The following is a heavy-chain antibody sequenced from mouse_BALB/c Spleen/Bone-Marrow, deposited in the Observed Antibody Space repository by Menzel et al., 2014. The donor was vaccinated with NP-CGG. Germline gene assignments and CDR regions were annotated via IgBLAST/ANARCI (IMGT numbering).Heavy chain of an antibody. CDR3: AREVVATDYFDY. CDR2: INPYNDGT. D-gene: IGHD1-1*01. J-gene: IGHJ2*01. Sequence: EVKLMESGPELVKPGASVKMSCKASGYTFTSYAMHWVKLKPGQGLEWIGYINPYNDGTKYNEKFKGKATLTSDKSSSTAYMELSSLTSEDSAVYYCAREVVATDYFDYWGQGTTLTVSS. CDR1: GYTFTSYA. V-gene: IGHV1-14*01.